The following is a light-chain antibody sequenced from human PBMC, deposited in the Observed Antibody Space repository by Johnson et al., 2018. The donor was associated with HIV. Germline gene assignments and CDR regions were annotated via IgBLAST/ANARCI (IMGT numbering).Light chain of an antibody. CDR3: GTWDSSLSAGV. V-gene: IGLV1-51*01. J-gene: IGLJ1*01. CDR1: SSNIGNNY. Sequence: VLTQPPSVSAAPGQKVTISCSGSSSNIGNNYVSWYQQVPGTAPKLLIYENNKRPSGIPDRFSGSKSGTSATLGITGLQTGDEADYYCGTWDSSLSAGVFGTGTKVTVL. CDR2: ENN.